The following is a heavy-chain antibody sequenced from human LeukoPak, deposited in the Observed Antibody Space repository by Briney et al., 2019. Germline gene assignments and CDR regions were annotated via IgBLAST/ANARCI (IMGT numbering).Heavy chain of an antibody. V-gene: IGHV4-59*08. CDR3: ARQGSLGTSGYNY. D-gene: IGHD3-22*01. CDR1: GGSLSAYD. J-gene: IGHJ4*02. CDR2: IYYSGNT. Sequence: PSGTLSLTSAVSGGSLSAYDCSWVGQPPGQGRGWIGYIYYSGNTNYNPSRKRTVTISVEKSKNQFSLKLSSVTAADTAVYYCARQGSLGTSGYNYWGQGTLVTVSS.